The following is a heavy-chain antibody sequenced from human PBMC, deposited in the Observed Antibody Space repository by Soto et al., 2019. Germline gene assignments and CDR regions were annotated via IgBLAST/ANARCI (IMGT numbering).Heavy chain of an antibody. V-gene: IGHV1-46*01. CDR2: INPSGGST. Sequence: ASVKVSCKASGYTFTSYYMHWVRQAPGQGLEWMGIINPSGGSTSYAQKFQGRVTMTRDTSTSTVYMELSSLRSEDTAVYYCARVGHYDFWSGYYQAYFDYWGQGTLVTVSS. D-gene: IGHD3-3*01. CDR1: GYTFTSYY. J-gene: IGHJ4*02. CDR3: ARVGHYDFWSGYYQAYFDY.